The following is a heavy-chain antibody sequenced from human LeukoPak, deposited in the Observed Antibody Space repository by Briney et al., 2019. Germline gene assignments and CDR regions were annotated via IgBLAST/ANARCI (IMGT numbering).Heavy chain of an antibody. CDR3: ARVFYGSGSYVDP. V-gene: IGHV4-59*01. CDR1: GGSISSYY. CDR2: IYYSGST. J-gene: IGHJ5*02. Sequence: SETLSLTCTVSGGSISSYYWSWIRQPPGKGLEWIGYIYYSGSTNYNPPLKSRVTISVDTSKNQFSLKLSSVTAADTAVYYCARVFYGSGSYVDPWGQGTLVTVSS. D-gene: IGHD3-10*01.